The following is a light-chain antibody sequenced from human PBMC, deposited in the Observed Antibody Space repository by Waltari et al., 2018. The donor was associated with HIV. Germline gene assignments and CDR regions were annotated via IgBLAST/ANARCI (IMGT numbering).Light chain of an antibody. CDR1: ISDVGGNKY. CDR2: GVN. CDR3: YSYAGTSVL. J-gene: IGLJ2*01. Sequence: QSALTQPRSVSGSPGQSVSISCTGIISDVGGNKYVSWYQQYPGKAPKLILSGVNNRPSGVPDRFSCSKSGNTASLTISGLQAEDEADYFCYSYAGTSVLFGGGTKLTVL. V-gene: IGLV2-11*01.